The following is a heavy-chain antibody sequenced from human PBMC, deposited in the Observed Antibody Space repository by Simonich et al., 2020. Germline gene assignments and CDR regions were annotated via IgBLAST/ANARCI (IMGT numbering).Heavy chain of an antibody. V-gene: IGHV3-7*01. CDR2: IKQDGSGK. CDR3: ARDGLGTAYYYYMDV. CDR1: GFTFSSYW. J-gene: IGHJ6*03. Sequence: EVPLVESGGGLVQPGGSLRLSCAASGFTFSSYWMSWVRQAPGKGLEWVANIKQDGSGKYYVDSVKGRFTISRDNAKNSLYLQMNSLRAEDTAVYYCARDGLGTAYYYYMDVWGKGTTVTVSS. D-gene: IGHD7-27*01.